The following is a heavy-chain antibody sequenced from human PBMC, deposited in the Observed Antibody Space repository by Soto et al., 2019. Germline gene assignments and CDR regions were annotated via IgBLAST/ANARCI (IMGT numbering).Heavy chain of an antibody. Sequence: ASVKVSCKASGYTFTGYFIHWVRQAPGQGLEWVGYINPNSGATKYAPRFQGRVTMTSDTSIRTAYMELRSLRSDDTAVYYCARDKYDSSGYTYYYYGMDVWGQGTTVTVSS. D-gene: IGHD3-22*01. CDR1: GYTFTGYF. J-gene: IGHJ6*02. CDR3: ARDKYDSSGYTYYYYGMDV. V-gene: IGHV1-2*02. CDR2: INPNSGAT.